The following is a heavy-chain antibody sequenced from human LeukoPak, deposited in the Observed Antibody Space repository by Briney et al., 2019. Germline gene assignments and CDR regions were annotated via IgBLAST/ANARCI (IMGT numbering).Heavy chain of an antibody. CDR2: IYYSGSA. D-gene: IGHD5-18*01. J-gene: IGHJ4*02. Sequence: KSSETLSLTCTVSGGSISSNGYYWGWIRQPPGKGLECIATIYYSGSAYYNPSLESRVTISVDTSKNQFSLKLTSVTAADTAVYYCARPRGNSYGYIDSWGQGTPVTVSS. CDR1: GGSISSNGYY. V-gene: IGHV4-39*01. CDR3: ARPRGNSYGYIDS.